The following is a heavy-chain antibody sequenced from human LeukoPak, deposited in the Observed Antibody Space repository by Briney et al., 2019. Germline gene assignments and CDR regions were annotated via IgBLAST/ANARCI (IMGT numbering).Heavy chain of an antibody. Sequence: SETLSLTCTVSGGSISSYYGSWIRQPPGKGLEWIGYIYYSGNTNYNPSLKSRVTISVDTSKNQFSLKLSSVTAADTAVYYCARSMITFGGVPPFDYWGQGTLVTVSS. V-gene: IGHV4-59*01. CDR2: IYYSGNT. D-gene: IGHD3-16*01. CDR1: GGSISSYY. J-gene: IGHJ4*02. CDR3: ARSMITFGGVPPFDY.